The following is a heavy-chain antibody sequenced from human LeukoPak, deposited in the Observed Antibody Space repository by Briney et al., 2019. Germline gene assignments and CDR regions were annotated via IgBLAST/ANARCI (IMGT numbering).Heavy chain of an antibody. V-gene: IGHV1-2*02. CDR2: INPNSGGT. Sequence: ASVKVSCKASGYTFTGYYMHWVRQAPGQGLEWMGWINPNSGGTNYAQKFQGRVTMTRDTSISTAYMELSRLRSDDTAVYYCARDLFYSVSGTYYNVGRVFNYWGQGTLVTVSS. D-gene: IGHD3-10*01. CDR1: GYTFTGYY. J-gene: IGHJ4*02. CDR3: ARDLFYSVSGTYYNVGRVFNY.